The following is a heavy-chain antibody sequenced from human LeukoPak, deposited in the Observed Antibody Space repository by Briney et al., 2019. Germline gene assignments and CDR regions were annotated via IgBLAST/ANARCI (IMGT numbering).Heavy chain of an antibody. V-gene: IGHV4-59*01. J-gene: IGHJ4*02. CDR1: GGSISSYY. CDR3: ANGDYYDSSGYENFDY. D-gene: IGHD3-22*01. Sequence: PETLSLTCTDSGGSISSYYWSWIRQPPGKGLEWIGYIYYSGSTNYNPSLKSRVSISLGTSMNQFSLKLSSVTAADTAVYYCANGDYYDSSGYENFDYWGQGTLVTVSS. CDR2: IYYSGST.